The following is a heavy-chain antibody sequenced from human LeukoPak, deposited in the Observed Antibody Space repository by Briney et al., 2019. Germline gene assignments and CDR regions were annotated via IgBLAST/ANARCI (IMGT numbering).Heavy chain of an antibody. Sequence: GGSLRLSCAASGFTFSSYEMNWVRQAPGKGLVWVSRIFSDGSTTNYADSVKGRFTISRDNAKNTLYLQMNSLRAEDTAVYYCARGYSGYEYWGQGTLVTVSS. J-gene: IGHJ4*02. CDR1: GFTFSSYE. V-gene: IGHV3-74*01. CDR3: ARGYSGYEY. D-gene: IGHD5-12*01. CDR2: IFSDGSTT.